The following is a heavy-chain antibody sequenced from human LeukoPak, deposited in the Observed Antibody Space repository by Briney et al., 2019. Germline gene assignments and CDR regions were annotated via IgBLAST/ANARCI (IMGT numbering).Heavy chain of an antibody. D-gene: IGHD4-23*01. CDR1: GFTFSSYG. J-gene: IGHJ5*02. CDR2: IRYDGSNK. V-gene: IGHV3-30*02. Sequence: TGGSLRLSFAASGFTFSSYGMHWVRQAPGKGLEWVAFIRYDGSNKYYADSVKGRFTISRDNSKNTLYLQMNSLRAEDTAVYYCAKRVDYGGNAYNWFDPWGQGTLVTVSS. CDR3: AKRVDYGGNAYNWFDP.